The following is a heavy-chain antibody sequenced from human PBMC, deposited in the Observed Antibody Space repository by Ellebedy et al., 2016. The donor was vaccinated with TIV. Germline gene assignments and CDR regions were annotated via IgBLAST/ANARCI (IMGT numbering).Heavy chain of an antibody. Sequence: GESLKISXAASGFTFSSYWMHWVRQAPGKGLVWVSRINNDASSTNYADFVEGRFTISRDNAKNTLYLQMNSLGAEDTALYYCARDRDYDFDNWGQGTLVTVSS. J-gene: IGHJ4*02. CDR2: INNDASST. V-gene: IGHV3-74*01. CDR1: GFTFSSYW. CDR3: ARDRDYDFDN. D-gene: IGHD4-17*01.